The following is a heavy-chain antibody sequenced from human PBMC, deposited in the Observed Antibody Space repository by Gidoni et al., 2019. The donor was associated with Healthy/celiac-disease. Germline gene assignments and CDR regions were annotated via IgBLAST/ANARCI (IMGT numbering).Heavy chain of an antibody. Sequence: QVQLVQSGAEVKKPGASVKVSCKASGYPFTSYYMHWVRQAPGQGLEWMGIINPSGGSTSYAQKFQGRVTMTRDTSTSTVYMELSSLRSEDTAVYYCARSYYDSSGYSNEFDYWGQGTLVTVSS. CDR3: ARSYYDSSGYSNEFDY. CDR2: INPSGGST. CDR1: GYPFTSYY. V-gene: IGHV1-46*01. D-gene: IGHD3-22*01. J-gene: IGHJ4*02.